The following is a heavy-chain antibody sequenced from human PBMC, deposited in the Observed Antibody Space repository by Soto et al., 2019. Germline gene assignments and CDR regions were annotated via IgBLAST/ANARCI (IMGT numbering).Heavy chain of an antibody. J-gene: IGHJ4*02. CDR2: ISGSGGST. D-gene: IGHD3-3*01. V-gene: IGHV3-23*01. Sequence: AGGSLRLSCAASGFTFSSYAMSWVRQAPGKGLEWVSAISGSGGSTYYADSVKGRFTISRDNSKNTLYLQMNSLRAEDTAVYYCAKDLDYDFWSGYPSLWTGFDYWGQGTLVTVSS. CDR1: GFTFSSYA. CDR3: AKDLDYDFWSGYPSLWTGFDY.